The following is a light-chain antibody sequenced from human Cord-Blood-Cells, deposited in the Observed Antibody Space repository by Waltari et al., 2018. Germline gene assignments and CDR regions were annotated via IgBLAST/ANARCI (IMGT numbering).Light chain of an antibody. CDR3: QQRSNWPPIT. Sequence: DIVLTPSPATLSLASGEHATLACRASQSVSSYLAWYQQKPGQAPRLLIYDASNRATGIPARFSGSGSGTDFTLTISSLEPEDFAVYYCQQRSNWPPITFGQGTRLEIK. CDR2: DAS. CDR1: QSVSSY. J-gene: IGKJ5*01. V-gene: IGKV3-11*01.